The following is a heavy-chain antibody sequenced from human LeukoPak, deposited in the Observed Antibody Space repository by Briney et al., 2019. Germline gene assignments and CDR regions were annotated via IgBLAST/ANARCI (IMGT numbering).Heavy chain of an antibody. CDR1: GFTFSSYA. D-gene: IGHD3-10*01. J-gene: IGHJ4*02. CDR3: AKEETHYYGSGTYYNVFDY. V-gene: IGHV3-23*01. Sequence: GGSLRLSCAASGFTFSSYAMNWVRQAPGKGLEWVSGISTSGVNTYYADSAKGRFTISRDNSKSTLYLQMNSLRAEDTAVYYCAKEETHYYGSGTYYNVFDYWGQGTLVTVSS. CDR2: ISTSGVNT.